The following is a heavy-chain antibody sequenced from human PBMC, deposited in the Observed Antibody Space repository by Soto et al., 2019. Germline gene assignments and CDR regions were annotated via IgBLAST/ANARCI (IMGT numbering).Heavy chain of an antibody. CDR3: AKGGPLGDCTSTSCLGASDR. V-gene: IGHV3-23*01. CDR1: AFTFRSYG. J-gene: IGHJ3*02. CDR2: ITASADTT. Sequence: EEQLLESGGGLVRPGGSLRLSCAASAFTFRSYGMSWVRQAPGKGLEWVSVITASADTTYYADSVKGRFTISRDNSNNTLYLRMNSLRAEDTAVYYCAKGGPLGDCTSTSCLGASDRGGQGTMVTVS. D-gene: IGHD2-2*01.